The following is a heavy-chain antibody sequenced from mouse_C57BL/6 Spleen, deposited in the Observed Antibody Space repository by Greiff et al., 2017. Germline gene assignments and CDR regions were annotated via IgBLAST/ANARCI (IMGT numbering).Heavy chain of an antibody. J-gene: IGHJ2*01. CDR3: ARPMGYSNFDY. Sequence: EVQVVESGGDLVKPGGSLKLSCAASGFTFSSYGMSWVRQTPDKRLEWVATISSGGSYTYYPDSVKGRFTISRDNAKNTLYLQKSSLKSEDTAMYYCARPMGYSNFDYWGQGTTLTVSS. CDR2: ISSGGSYT. D-gene: IGHD2-5*01. CDR1: GFTFSSYG. V-gene: IGHV5-6*01.